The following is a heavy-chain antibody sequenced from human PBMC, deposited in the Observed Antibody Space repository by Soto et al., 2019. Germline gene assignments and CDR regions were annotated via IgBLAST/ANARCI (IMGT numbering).Heavy chain of an antibody. D-gene: IGHD2-21*02. J-gene: IGHJ4*02. CDR3: ARVGYCGGDCYQYYFDY. Sequence: ASVKVSFKASGYTFTSYGISWVRQAPGQGLEWMGWISAYNGNTNYAQKLQGRVTMTTDTSTSTAYMELRSLRSDDTAVYYCARVGYCGGDCYQYYFDYWGQGTLVTVSS. CDR1: GYTFTSYG. CDR2: ISAYNGNT. V-gene: IGHV1-18*01.